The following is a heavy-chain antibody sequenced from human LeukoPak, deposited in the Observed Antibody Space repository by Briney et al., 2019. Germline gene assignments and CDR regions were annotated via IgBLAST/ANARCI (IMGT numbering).Heavy chain of an antibody. J-gene: IGHJ3*02. D-gene: IGHD3-22*01. CDR1: GYTFSSYG. V-gene: IGHV1-18*01. Sequence: ASVKVFRKASGYTFSSYGISWVRQAPGQGLEWMGWISVYNGNTNYAQKFQGRITMTTDTSTSTAYMELRSLTSDDTAVYYCARDGVFSISGYYDSSGYGFDIWGQGTMVTVSS. CDR2: ISVYNGNT. CDR3: ARDGVFSISGYYDSSGYGFDI.